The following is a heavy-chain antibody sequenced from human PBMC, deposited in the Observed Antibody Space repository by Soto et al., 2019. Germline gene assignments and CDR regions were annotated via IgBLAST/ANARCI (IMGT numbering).Heavy chain of an antibody. V-gene: IGHV1-18*04. CDR2: ISGYTGNT. Sequence: QVVLEQSGGEVKKPGASVKVSCKASGYTFSGYSITWVRQAPGQRLEWMGRISGYTGNTNYARTLRGRLTLTTDTSTSTAYMELRSLTSDDTAVYYCARDVFCGGAPACPDMDVWGQGTTVTVSS. CDR1: GYTFSGYS. J-gene: IGHJ6*02. CDR3: ARDVFCGGAPACPDMDV. D-gene: IGHD2-21*01.